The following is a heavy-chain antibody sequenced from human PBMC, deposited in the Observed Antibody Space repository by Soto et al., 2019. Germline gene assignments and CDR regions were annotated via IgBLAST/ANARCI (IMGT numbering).Heavy chain of an antibody. J-gene: IGHJ4*02. CDR2: ISASGRST. V-gene: IGHV3-23*01. CDR1: GFTFNNYA. D-gene: IGHD6-19*01. Sequence: EVQLLESGGGLVQPGGSLRLSCAVSGFTFNNYAMSWVRQAPGKGLEWVTAISASGRSTYYVDSVKGRFTISRDISKHTLYRELNNLRAEDTAIYYCAKDALGGGWGCYYCAYWGQGTLVAVAS. CDR3: AKDALGGGWGCYYCAY.